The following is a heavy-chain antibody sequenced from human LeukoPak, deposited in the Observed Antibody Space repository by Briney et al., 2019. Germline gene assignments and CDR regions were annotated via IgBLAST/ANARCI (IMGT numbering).Heavy chain of an antibody. CDR3: ARGAKAVYDILTESDYYYYGMDV. CDR2: MNPNSGNT. CDR1: GYTFTSYD. V-gene: IGHV1-8*01. Sequence: ASVKVSCKASGYTFTSYDISWVRQAPGQGLEWMGWMNPNSGNTGYAQKFQGRVTMTRNTSISTAYMELSSLRSEDTAVYYCARGAKAVYDILTESDYYYYGMDVWGQGTTVTVSS. J-gene: IGHJ6*02. D-gene: IGHD3-9*01.